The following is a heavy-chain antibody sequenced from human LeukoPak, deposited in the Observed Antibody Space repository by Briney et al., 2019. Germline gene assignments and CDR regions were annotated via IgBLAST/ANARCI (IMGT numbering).Heavy chain of an antibody. Sequence: SESLSLTCTVFGYSISSGYYWGWIRQPPGKGLEWIGSIYHSGSTYYNPSLKSRVTISVDTSKNQFSLKMSSEAAADTAVYYCASPLRFLEWFDYWGQGTLVTVSS. CDR1: GYSISSGYY. J-gene: IGHJ5*01. CDR2: IYHSGST. V-gene: IGHV4-38-2*02. D-gene: IGHD3-3*01. CDR3: ASPLRFLEWFDY.